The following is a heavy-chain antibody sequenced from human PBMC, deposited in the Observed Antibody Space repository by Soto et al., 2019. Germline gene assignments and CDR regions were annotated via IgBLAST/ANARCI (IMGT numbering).Heavy chain of an antibody. J-gene: IGHJ4*02. CDR3: ARERYYYDSSGYYDY. CDR2: IYYSGST. Sequence: SETLSLTCTVSGGSVSSGSYYWSWIRQPPGKGLEWIGYIYYSGSTNYNPSLKSRVTISVDTSKNKFSLKLSSVTAADTAVYYCARERYYYDSSGYYDYWGQGTLVTVSS. V-gene: IGHV4-61*01. D-gene: IGHD3-22*01. CDR1: GGSVSSGSYY.